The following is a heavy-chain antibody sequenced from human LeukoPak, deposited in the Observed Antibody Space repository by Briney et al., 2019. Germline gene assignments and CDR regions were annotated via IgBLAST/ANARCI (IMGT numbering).Heavy chain of an antibody. CDR2: ISYDGSNK. CDR3: ARALGRTFSGPFDY. CDR1: GFTLSSYA. Sequence: GGSLRLSCAASGFTLSSYAMHWVRQAPGKGLEWVAVISYDGSNKYYADSVKGRFTISRDNSKNTLYLQMNSLRAEDTAVYYCARALGRTFSGPFDYWGQGTLVTVSS. D-gene: IGHD6-25*01. J-gene: IGHJ4*02. V-gene: IGHV3-30*04.